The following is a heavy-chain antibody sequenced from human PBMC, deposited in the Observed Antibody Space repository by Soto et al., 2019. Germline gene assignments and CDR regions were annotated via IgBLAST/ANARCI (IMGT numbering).Heavy chain of an antibody. CDR2: IYYSGST. D-gene: IGHD3-16*02. J-gene: IGHJ4*02. V-gene: IGHV4-39*02. CDR1: GGSISSSSYY. Sequence: LSLTCTVSGGSISSSSYYWGWIRQPPGKGLEWIGSIYYSGSTYYNPSLKSRVTISVDTSKNQFSLKLSSVTAADTAVYYCVRELFGGVIVIPRYFDYWGQGTLVTVSS. CDR3: VRELFGGVIVIPRYFDY.